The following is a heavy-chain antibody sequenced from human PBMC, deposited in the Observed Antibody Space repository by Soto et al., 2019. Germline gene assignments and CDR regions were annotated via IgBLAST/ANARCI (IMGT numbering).Heavy chain of an antibody. V-gene: IGHV4-31*03. CDR2: IYYSGST. CDR3: ARDHPGYCSGGSCYPEFYGMDV. D-gene: IGHD2-15*01. Sequence: SETLSLTCTVSGGSISSGGYYWSWIRQHPGKGLEWIGYIYYSGSTYYNPSLKSRVTISVDTSKNQFSLKLSSVTAADTAVYYCARDHPGYCSGGSCYPEFYGMDVWGQGTTVTVSS. CDR1: GGSISSGGYY. J-gene: IGHJ6*02.